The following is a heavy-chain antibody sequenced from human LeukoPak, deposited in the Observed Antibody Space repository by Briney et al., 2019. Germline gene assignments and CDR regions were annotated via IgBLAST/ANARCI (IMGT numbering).Heavy chain of an antibody. J-gene: IGHJ6*02. CDR2: IKQDGSEK. CDR1: GFTFSTYW. CDR3: MMSLTAHYYYGMDV. Sequence: PGGSLRLSCAASGFTFSTYWMSWVRQAPGKGLEWVANIKQDGSEKYYVDSVKGRFTISRDNAKNSLSLQMNSLRAEDTAVYHCMMSLTAHYYYGMDVWGQGTTVTVSS. V-gene: IGHV3-7*02. D-gene: IGHD2-21*02.